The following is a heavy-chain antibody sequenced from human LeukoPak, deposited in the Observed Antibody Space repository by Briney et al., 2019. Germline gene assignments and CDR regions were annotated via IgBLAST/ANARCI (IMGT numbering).Heavy chain of an antibody. CDR2: ISWNGGSV. V-gene: IGHV3-9*01. CDR3: ARDLDYYDSSGYPGPGY. CDR1: GSTFGDYA. Sequence: GGSLRLSCAASGSTFGDYAMHWVRQAPGKGLEWVSGISWNGGSVGYADSVKGRFTISRDSAKNSLYLQMNSLRAEDTALYYCARDLDYYDSSGYPGPGYWGQGTLVTVSS. J-gene: IGHJ4*02. D-gene: IGHD3-22*01.